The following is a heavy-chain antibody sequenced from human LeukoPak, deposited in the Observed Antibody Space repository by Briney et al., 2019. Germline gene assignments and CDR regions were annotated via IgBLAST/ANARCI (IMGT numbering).Heavy chain of an antibody. V-gene: IGHV3-7*01. CDR1: GFTFSTYW. CDR3: ARDRTSGWYRGTSVAADY. Sequence: PGGSLRLSCAASGFTFSTYWMNWVRQAPGKGLEWVANIKQDGSEKYYVDSVKGRFTISRDNAKNSLYLQMNSLRAEDTAVYFCARDRTSGWYRGTSVAADYWGQGTLVTVSS. J-gene: IGHJ4*02. CDR2: IKQDGSEK. D-gene: IGHD6-19*01.